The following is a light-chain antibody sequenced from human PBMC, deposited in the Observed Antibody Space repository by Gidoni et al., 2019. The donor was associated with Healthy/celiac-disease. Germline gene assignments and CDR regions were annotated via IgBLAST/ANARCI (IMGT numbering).Light chain of an antibody. CDR1: TLGDKY. Sequence: SYELTEPASVSVSPGQTASITCSGDTLGDKYACWYQQKPGQSPVLVIYQDSKRPSGIPERFSGSNSGNTATLTIGGTQAMDEADYYFQAWDSSTVVFGTGTKVTVL. CDR2: QDS. J-gene: IGLJ1*01. CDR3: QAWDSSTVV. V-gene: IGLV3-1*01.